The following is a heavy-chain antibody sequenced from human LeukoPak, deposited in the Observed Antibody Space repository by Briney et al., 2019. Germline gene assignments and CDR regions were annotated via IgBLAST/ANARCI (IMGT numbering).Heavy chain of an antibody. CDR2: INDNGGST. V-gene: IGHV3-64*01. J-gene: IGHJ4*02. CDR1: GFIFSSHG. CDR3: ARDFSWAFDS. D-gene: IGHD6-13*01. Sequence: PGGSLRLSCAVSGFIFSSHGMHWVRQAPGKGLEYVSGINDNGGSTYYANSVKGRFTVSRDNSKNTLYLQMGSLRAEDMAVYFCARDFSWAFDSWGQGTLVTVPS.